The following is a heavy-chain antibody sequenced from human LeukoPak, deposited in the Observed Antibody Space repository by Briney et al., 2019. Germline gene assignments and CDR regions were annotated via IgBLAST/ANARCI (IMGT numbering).Heavy chain of an antibody. CDR1: GGSISSGNYY. CDR3: ARDRYYYDSSGYYLFDY. Sequence: SGTLPLTCTASGGSISSGNYYWSWIRQPAGKGLEWIGRIYTSGSTNYNPSLKSRVTMSVDTSKNQFSLKLSSVTAADTAVYYCARDRYYYDSSGYYLFDYWGQGTLVTVSS. J-gene: IGHJ4*02. CDR2: IYTSGST. D-gene: IGHD3-22*01. V-gene: IGHV4-61*02.